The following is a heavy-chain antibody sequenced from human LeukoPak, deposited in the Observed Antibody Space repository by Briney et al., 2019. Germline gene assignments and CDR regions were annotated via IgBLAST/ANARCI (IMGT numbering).Heavy chain of an antibody. CDR2: IYYSGST. Sequence: NPSETLSLTCTVSGGSISSNSYYWGWIRQPPGKGLEWIGNIYYSGSTSYNPSLKSRVTISVGTSRNQFSLKLSSVTAADTAVYYCTRRTFGSSYRNFWGQGTLVTVSS. CDR3: TRRTFGSSYRNF. D-gene: IGHD6-6*01. V-gene: IGHV4-39*01. J-gene: IGHJ4*02. CDR1: GGSISSNSYY.